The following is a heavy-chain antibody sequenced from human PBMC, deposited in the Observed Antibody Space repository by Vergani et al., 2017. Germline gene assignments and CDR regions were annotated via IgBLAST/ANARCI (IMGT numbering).Heavy chain of an antibody. V-gene: IGHV3-30*02. CDR3: AKDSRGGIRGYGMDV. J-gene: IGHJ6*02. D-gene: IGHD2-15*01. Sequence: QVQLVESGGGVVQPGGSLRLSCAASGFTFSSYGMHWVRQAPGKGLEWVAFIRYDGSNKYYADSVKGRFTISRDNSKNTLYLQMNSLRAEDTAVYYCAKDSRGGIRGYGMDVWGQGTTVTVSS. CDR2: IRYDGSNK. CDR1: GFTFSSYG.